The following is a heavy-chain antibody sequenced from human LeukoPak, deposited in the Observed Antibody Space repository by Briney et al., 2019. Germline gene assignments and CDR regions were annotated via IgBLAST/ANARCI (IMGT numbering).Heavy chain of an antibody. J-gene: IGHJ4*02. CDR1: GGSLSSSSYY. CDR3: ARVGWELLPYFDY. CDR2: IYYSGGT. Sequence: SETLSLTCTVSGGSLSSSSYYWGWIRQPPGKGLEWIGSIYYSGGTYYNPSLKSRVTISVDTSKNQFSLKLSSVTAADTAVYYCARVGWELLPYFDYWGQGTLVTVSS. D-gene: IGHD1-26*01. V-gene: IGHV4-39*07.